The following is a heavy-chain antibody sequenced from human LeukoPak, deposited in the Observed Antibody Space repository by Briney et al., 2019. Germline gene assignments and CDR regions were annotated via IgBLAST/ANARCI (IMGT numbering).Heavy chain of an antibody. CDR1: RASISPYY. CDR3: AKEGMIRGVIDY. J-gene: IGHJ4*02. Sequence: SSETLSLTCTVSRASISPYYWSWIRQPAGKGLEWIGHIYTSGSANYNPSLKSRVTMSLDTSKNQFSLKLNSVTAADTAVYYCAKEGMIRGVIDYWGQGALVTVSS. CDR2: IYTSGSA. V-gene: IGHV4-4*07. D-gene: IGHD3-10*01.